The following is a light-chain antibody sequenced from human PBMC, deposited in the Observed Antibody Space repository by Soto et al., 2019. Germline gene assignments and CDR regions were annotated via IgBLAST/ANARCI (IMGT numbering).Light chain of an antibody. J-gene: IGKJ3*01. V-gene: IGKV1-39*01. Sequence: DIQMTQSPSSLSASVGDRVTITCRASQSISIYLNWYQQKPGKAPKLLIYAASSLQVGVPSRFSGSGSGTDFTLTISSLQPEDFATYYCQQLNSYHSTFGPGTKVDIK. CDR3: QQLNSYHST. CDR2: AAS. CDR1: QSISIY.